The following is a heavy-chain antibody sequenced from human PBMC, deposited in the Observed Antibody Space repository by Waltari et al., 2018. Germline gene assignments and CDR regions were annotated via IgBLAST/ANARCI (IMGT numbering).Heavy chain of an antibody. J-gene: IGHJ4*02. D-gene: IGHD3-22*01. V-gene: IGHV3-23*01. CDR2: ISGSGGST. CDR3: AKDFGVHYYDSSGYPFAIDY. Sequence: EVQLLESGGGLVQPGGSLRLSCAASGFPFSSYAMSWVRQAPGKGLEWVSAISGSGGSTYYADSVKGRFTISRDNSKNTLYLQMNSLRAEDTAVYYCAKDFGVHYYDSSGYPFAIDYWGQGTLVTVSS. CDR1: GFPFSSYA.